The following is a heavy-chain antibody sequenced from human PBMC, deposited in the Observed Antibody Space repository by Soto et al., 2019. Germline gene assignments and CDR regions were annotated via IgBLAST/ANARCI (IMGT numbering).Heavy chain of an antibody. CDR3: AKSPVLLWFGELLNGDYYGMDV. V-gene: IGHV3-23*01. Sequence: EVQLLESGGGLVQPGGSLRLSCAASGFTFSSYAMSWVRQAPGKGLEWVSAISGSGGSTYYADSVKGRFTISRDNSKNTLYLQMNSLRAEDTAVYYCAKSPVLLWFGELLNGDYYGMDVWGQGTTVTVSS. CDR1: GFTFSSYA. CDR2: ISGSGGST. J-gene: IGHJ6*02. D-gene: IGHD3-10*01.